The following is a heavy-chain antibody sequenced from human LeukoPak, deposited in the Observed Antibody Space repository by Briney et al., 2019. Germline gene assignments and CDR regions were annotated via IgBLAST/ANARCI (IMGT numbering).Heavy chain of an antibody. CDR2: IPYDGSNK. V-gene: IGHV3-30*18. Sequence: GGSLRLSCAASGFTFSSYGMHWVRQAPGKGLEWVAVIPYDGSNKYYADSVKGRFTISRDNSKNTLYLQMNSLRAEDTAVYYCAKLVGATPFDYWGQGTLVTVSS. J-gene: IGHJ4*02. CDR1: GFTFSSYG. D-gene: IGHD1-26*01. CDR3: AKLVGATPFDY.